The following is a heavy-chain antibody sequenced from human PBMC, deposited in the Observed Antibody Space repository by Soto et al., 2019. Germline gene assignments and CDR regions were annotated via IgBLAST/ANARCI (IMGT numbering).Heavy chain of an antibody. CDR3: AKDLRTTISDYGMDV. J-gene: IGHJ6*02. CDR2: ISYDETNE. CDR1: GFTFGSHG. Sequence: QVQLVESGGDLVQPGGSLRLTCVASGFTFGSHGMHWVRQAPGKGLEWVAVISYDETNEHYVDSVKGRFTISRDNSKSIRYLQMNRLRPEDTAVYKCAKDLRTTISDYGMDVWGQGTTVTVSS. V-gene: IGHV3-30*18.